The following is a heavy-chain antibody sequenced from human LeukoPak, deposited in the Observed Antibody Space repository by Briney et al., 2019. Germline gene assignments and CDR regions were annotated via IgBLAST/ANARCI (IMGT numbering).Heavy chain of an antibody. CDR1: GYSFTSYW. D-gene: IGHD1-26*01. J-gene: IGHJ4*02. V-gene: IGHV5-51*01. CDR3: ARQDRYSGSYPLRY. CDR2: IYPGDSDT. Sequence: GESLKTSCKGSGYSFTSYWIGWVRQMPGKGLEWMGIIYPGDSDTRYSPSFQGQVTISADKSISTAYLQWSSMKASDTAMYYCARQDRYSGSYPLRYWGQGTLVTVSS.